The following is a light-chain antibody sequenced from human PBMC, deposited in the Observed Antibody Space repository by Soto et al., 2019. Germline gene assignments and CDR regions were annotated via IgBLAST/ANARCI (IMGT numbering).Light chain of an antibody. J-gene: IGKJ2*01. CDR3: QERSKWPLYT. CDR1: QVISTS. Sequence: DIQLTQSPSFLSPSIGESVTITCRASQVISTSLAWYQVKPGKAPKLLIYAASTLESGVPSRFSATVSGTEFSLTITSLQPEDFATYYCQERSKWPLYTFGQGTKLEIK. V-gene: IGKV1-9*01. CDR2: AAS.